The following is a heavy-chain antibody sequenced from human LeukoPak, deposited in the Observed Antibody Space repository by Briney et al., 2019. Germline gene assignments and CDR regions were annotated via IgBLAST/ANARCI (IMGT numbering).Heavy chain of an antibody. Sequence: SQTLSLTCTVSGGSISSGGYYWSWIRQPPGKGLEWIGYIYHSGSTYYNPSLKSRVTISVDRSKNQFSLKLSSVTAADTAVYYCARGGRSWYFDLWGRGTLVTVSS. D-gene: IGHD1-26*01. CDR1: GGSISSGGYY. CDR3: ARGGRSWYFDL. J-gene: IGHJ2*01. CDR2: IYHSGST. V-gene: IGHV4-30-2*01.